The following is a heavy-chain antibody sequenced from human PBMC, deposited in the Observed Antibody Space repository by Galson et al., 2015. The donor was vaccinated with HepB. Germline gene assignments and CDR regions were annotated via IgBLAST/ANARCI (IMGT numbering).Heavy chain of an antibody. CDR1: GFTVSSNY. CDR2: IYSGGST. J-gene: IGHJ6*03. D-gene: IGHD2-2*01. Sequence: SLRLSCAASGFTVSSNYMSWVRQAPGKGLEWVSVIYSGGSTYYADSVKGRFSISRDNSKNTLYLQMNSLRAEDTAVYYCARAVFHCSSTSCYSYYYYYMDVWGKGTTVTVS. CDR3: ARAVFHCSSTSCYSYYYYYMDV. V-gene: IGHV3-53*01.